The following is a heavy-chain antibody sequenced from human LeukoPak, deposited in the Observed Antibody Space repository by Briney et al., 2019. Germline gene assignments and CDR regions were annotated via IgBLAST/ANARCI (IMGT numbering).Heavy chain of an antibody. D-gene: IGHD2-2*02. CDR2: ISWDSGGI. J-gene: IGHJ5*02. Sequence: GRSLRLSCAASGFTFDDYAMHWVRQAPGKGLEWVSGISWDSGGIGYADSVKGRFTISRDNAKNSLYLQMNSLRAEDTALYYCAKSVVPAAILSWFDPWGQGTLVTVSS. CDR3: AKSVVPAAILSWFDP. CDR1: GFTFDDYA. V-gene: IGHV3-9*01.